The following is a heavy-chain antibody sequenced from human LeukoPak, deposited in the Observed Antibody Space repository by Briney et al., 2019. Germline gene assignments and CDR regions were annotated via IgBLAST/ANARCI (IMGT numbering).Heavy chain of an antibody. J-gene: IGHJ2*01. CDR2: IGGSGQNT. V-gene: IGHV3-23*01. Sequence: GGSLRLSCAASGFTFSIYAMSWVRQAPGKGLEWVSAIGGSGQNTNYADSEKCRFTISRDNYRNTLYLDMNILRAEDTAVYYCTKTVTTQAYYWYFDLWGRGTLVTVSS. CDR1: GFTFSIYA. CDR3: TKTVTTQAYYWYFDL. D-gene: IGHD4-17*01.